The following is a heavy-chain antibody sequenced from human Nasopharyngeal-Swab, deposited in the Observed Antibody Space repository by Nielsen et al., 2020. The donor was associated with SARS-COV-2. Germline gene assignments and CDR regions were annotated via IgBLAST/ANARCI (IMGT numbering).Heavy chain of an antibody. J-gene: IGHJ3*02. V-gene: IGHV4-31*03. Sequence: SETLSLTCTVSGGSISSGGYYWSWIRQHPGKGLEWIGYIYYSGSTNYNPSLKSRVTISVDTSKNQFSLKLSSVTAADTAVYYCARARITMIVVVNAFDIWGQGTMVTVSS. CDR1: GGSISSGGYY. CDR3: ARARITMIVVVNAFDI. D-gene: IGHD3-22*01. CDR2: IYYSGST.